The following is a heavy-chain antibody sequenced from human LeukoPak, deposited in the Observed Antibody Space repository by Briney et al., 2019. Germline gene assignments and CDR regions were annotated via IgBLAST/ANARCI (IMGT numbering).Heavy chain of an antibody. D-gene: IGHD6-13*01. V-gene: IGHV4-38-2*02. CDR1: GYSISSGYY. J-gene: IGHJ4*02. Sequence: SETLSLTCTVSGYSISSGYYWGWIRQPPGKGLEWIGSIYHSGRTFYNPSLKSRVTISVDKSKNQFSLKLSSVTAADTAVYYCARVFSSWYHPQYYFDYWGQGTQVTDSS. CDR2: IYHSGRT. CDR3: ARVFSSWYHPQYYFDY.